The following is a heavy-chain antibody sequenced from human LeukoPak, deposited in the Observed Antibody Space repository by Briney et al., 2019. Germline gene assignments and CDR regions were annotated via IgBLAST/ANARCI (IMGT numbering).Heavy chain of an antibody. V-gene: IGHV1-69*01. D-gene: IGHD6-13*01. J-gene: IGHJ4*02. Sequence: SVKVSCKASGGTFSSYAISWVRQAPGQGLEWMGGIIPIFGTANYAQKFQGRVTITADESMSTAYMELSSLRSEDTAVYYCATPGIAAAGTPDYFDYWGQGTLVTVSS. CDR1: GGTFSSYA. CDR3: ATPGIAAAGTPDYFDY. CDR2: IIPIFGTA.